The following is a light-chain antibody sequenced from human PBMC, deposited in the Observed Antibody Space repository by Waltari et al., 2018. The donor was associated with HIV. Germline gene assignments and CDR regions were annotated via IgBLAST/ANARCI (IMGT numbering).Light chain of an antibody. CDR1: QMIGSS. J-gene: IGKJ4*01. CDR3: QQAHSFPHT. Sequence: DIQMAQSPSSVTASVGAGATIKCRTSQMIGSSLAWYQQQPGKGPKLLIYSASRLDTGVPSRFVGSGSGAYFTLSISNLQPEDSATYYCQQAHSFPHTFGGGTKV. V-gene: IGKV1-12*01. CDR2: SAS.